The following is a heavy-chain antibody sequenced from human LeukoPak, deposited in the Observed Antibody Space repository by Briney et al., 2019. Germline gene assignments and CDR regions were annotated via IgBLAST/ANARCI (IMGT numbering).Heavy chain of an antibody. CDR2: IYYSGST. CDR1: GVSISSGGYY. V-gene: IGHV4-31*03. J-gene: IGHJ4*02. D-gene: IGHD2-2*01. CDR3: ARSTMPMYYFDY. Sequence: SETLSLTCTVSGVSISSGGYYWSWIRQHPGKGLEWIGYIYYSGSTYYNPSLKSRVTISVDTSKNQFSLKLSSVTAADTAVYYCARSTMPMYYFDYWGQGTLVTVSS.